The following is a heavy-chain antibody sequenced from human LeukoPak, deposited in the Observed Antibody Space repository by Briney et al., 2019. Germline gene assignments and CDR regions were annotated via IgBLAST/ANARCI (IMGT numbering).Heavy chain of an antibody. D-gene: IGHD2-15*01. Sequence: GGSLRLSCAASGFTFSSYSMNWVRQAPGKGLEWVSYISSSSSTIYYADSVKGRFTISRDNSKNTLYLQMNSLRAEDTAVYYCAREDCSGGSCYSDYWGQGTLVTVSS. CDR2: ISSSSSTI. J-gene: IGHJ4*02. CDR1: GFTFSSYS. V-gene: IGHV3-48*01. CDR3: AREDCSGGSCYSDY.